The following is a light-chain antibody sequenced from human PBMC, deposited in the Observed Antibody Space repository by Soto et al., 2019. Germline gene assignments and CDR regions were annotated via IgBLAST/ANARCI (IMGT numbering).Light chain of an antibody. CDR1: QSISSW. V-gene: IGKV1-39*01. CDR3: QQSYSTPLT. J-gene: IGKJ4*01. Sequence: DIQMTQSPSTLSASVGDRVTITCRASQSISSWLAWYQQKPGKAPNLLIYAASSLQSGVPSRFSGSGSGTDFTLTISSLQPEDFATYYCQQSYSTPLTFGGGTKVDNK. CDR2: AAS.